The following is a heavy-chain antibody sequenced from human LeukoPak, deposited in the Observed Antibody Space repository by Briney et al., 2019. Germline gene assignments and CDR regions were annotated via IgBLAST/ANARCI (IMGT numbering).Heavy chain of an antibody. V-gene: IGHV3-15*01. J-gene: IGHJ4*02. D-gene: IGHD6-19*01. Sequence: PGGSLRLSCAASGFTFSSYWMSWVRQAPGKGLEWVGGIKSKSDGETTDYAAPVKGRFTISRDDSKNTVYLQMNSLKTEDTAVYYCATYGSGGHWGQGTLVTVSS. CDR1: GFTFSSYW. CDR2: IKSKSDGETT. CDR3: ATYGSGGH.